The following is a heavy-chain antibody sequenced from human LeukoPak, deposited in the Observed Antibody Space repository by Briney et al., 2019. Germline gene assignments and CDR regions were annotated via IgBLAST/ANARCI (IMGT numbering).Heavy chain of an antibody. Sequence: GGSLRLSCAASGFTFSSYSMNWVRQAPGKGLEWVSYISSSSSTIYYADSVKGRFTISRDNAKNSLYLQMNSLRAEDTAVYYCASVEGYYYDSSGSHDAFDIWGQGTMVNVSS. CDR1: GFTFSSYS. CDR2: ISSSSSTI. D-gene: IGHD3-22*01. CDR3: ASVEGYYYDSSGSHDAFDI. J-gene: IGHJ3*02. V-gene: IGHV3-48*04.